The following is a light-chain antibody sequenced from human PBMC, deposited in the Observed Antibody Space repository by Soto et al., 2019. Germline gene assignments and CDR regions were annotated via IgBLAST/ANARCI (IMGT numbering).Light chain of an antibody. J-gene: IGKJ1*01. CDR2: DAS. CDR1: QSFSRY. CDR3: QQYNAYRT. Sequence: DIQMTQSPSTLSASVGDRVTITCRASQSFSRYLAWYQQKPGQAPRLLIYDASNLESGVPSRFSGSGSGTEFTLTISSLQPDDFATYYCQQYNAYRTFGQGTKV. V-gene: IGKV1-5*01.